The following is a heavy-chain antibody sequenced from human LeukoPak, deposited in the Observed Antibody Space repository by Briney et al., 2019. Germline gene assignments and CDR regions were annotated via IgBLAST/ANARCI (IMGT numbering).Heavy chain of an antibody. CDR2: IYSGGST. V-gene: IGHV3-53*01. Sequence: GGSLRLSCAASGFTVSSNYMSWVRQAPGKGLEWVSVIYSGGSTYYADSVKGRFTISRDNSKNTLYLQMNSLRAEDTAVYYCARDQHRYSSGWSGGYWGQGTLVTVSS. J-gene: IGHJ4*02. CDR1: GFTVSSNY. D-gene: IGHD6-19*01. CDR3: ARDQHRYSSGWSGGY.